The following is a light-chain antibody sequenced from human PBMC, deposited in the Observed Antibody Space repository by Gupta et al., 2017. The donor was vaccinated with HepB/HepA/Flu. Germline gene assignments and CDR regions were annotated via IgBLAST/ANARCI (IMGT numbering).Light chain of an antibody. Sequence: QTVVTQEPSLTVSPGGTVALTCAFNTGAVTSGSYPNWFQQKPGQAPRALIHSTDNKHPWTPDRFSGSLLGGKAALTLSGVQPEYEAEYYCLLYYRGAVVFGGGTRLTVL. CDR1: TGAVTSGSY. CDR3: LLYYRGAVV. J-gene: IGLJ3*02. CDR2: STD. V-gene: IGLV7-43*01.